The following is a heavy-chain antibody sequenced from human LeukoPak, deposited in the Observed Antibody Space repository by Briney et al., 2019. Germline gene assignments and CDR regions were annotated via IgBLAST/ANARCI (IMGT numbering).Heavy chain of an antibody. Sequence: SETLSLTCAVYGGSFSGYYWSWIRQPPGKGLEWIGEINHSGSTNYNPSLKSRVTISVDTSKNQFSLKLSSVTAADTAVYYCARHVITFGGVIVPRRYFDYWGQATLVTVSS. V-gene: IGHV4-34*01. CDR3: ARHVITFGGVIVPRRYFDY. D-gene: IGHD3-16*02. CDR2: INHSGST. CDR1: GGSFSGYY. J-gene: IGHJ4*02.